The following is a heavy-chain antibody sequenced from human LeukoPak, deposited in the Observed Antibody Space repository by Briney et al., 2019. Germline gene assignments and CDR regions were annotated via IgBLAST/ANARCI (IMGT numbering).Heavy chain of an antibody. CDR2: INHSGST. J-gene: IGHJ4*02. D-gene: IGHD3-22*01. CDR3: ARVNYYDSSGYYYRMFFDY. CDR1: GGSFSGYY. V-gene: IGHV4-34*01. Sequence: SETLSLTCAVYGGSFSGYYWSWIRQPPGKGLEWIGEINHSGSTNYNPSLKSRVTISVDTSKNQFSLKLSSVTAADTAVYYCARVNYYDSSGYYYRMFFDYWGQGTLVTVSS.